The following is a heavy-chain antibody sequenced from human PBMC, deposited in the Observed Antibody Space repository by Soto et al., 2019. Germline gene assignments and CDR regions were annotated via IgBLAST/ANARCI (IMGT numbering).Heavy chain of an antibody. CDR1: GFTFTTYT. CDR2: ISGSGAST. V-gene: IGHV3-23*01. J-gene: IGHJ4*02. D-gene: IGHD3-9*01. Sequence: EVQLLESGGGLVQPGGSLRLSCAASGFTFTTYTMTWVRQAPGKGLEWVSAISGSGASTYYADSVKGRFTISRDNSKNTLDLQMNTLRAEDTAVYYCAEKLEYVDWSSYFDYWGQGTLVTVSS. CDR3: AEKLEYVDWSSYFDY.